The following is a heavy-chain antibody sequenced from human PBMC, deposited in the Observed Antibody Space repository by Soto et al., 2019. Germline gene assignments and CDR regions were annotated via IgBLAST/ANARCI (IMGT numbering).Heavy chain of an antibody. J-gene: IGHJ4*02. CDR3: VKDATRTDGWYYFDY. V-gene: IGHV3-23*01. D-gene: IGHD6-19*01. Sequence: EVQLLQSGGGLVQPGGSLRLSCAASGFTFSVLAMGWVRQAPGKGRGWVSVIDYTGGTTYYTDSVKGRFIISRDNSKKMLYLQMNGLRAEDTAVYYCVKDATRTDGWYYFDYWGQGALVTVSS. CDR2: IDYTGGTT. CDR1: GFTFSVLA.